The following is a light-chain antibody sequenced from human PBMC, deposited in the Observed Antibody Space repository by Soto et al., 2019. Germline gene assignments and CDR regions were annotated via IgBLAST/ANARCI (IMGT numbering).Light chain of an antibody. CDR1: QSVNSK. CDR3: QQRSNWPPT. J-gene: IGKJ1*01. CDR2: GAS. V-gene: IGKV3-15*01. Sequence: EVVMTQSPATQSVSLGERATLSCRASQSVNSKLAWYQQKPGQAPRLLIYGASTRAXGIXSRFSGSGSGTDFTLTISSLEPEDFAVYYCQQRSNWPPTFGQGTKVDIK.